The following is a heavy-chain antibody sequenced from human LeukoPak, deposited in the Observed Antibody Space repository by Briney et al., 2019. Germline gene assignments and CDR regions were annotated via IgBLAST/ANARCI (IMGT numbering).Heavy chain of an antibody. CDR1: GFTFSSYA. D-gene: IGHD1-26*01. CDR3: AKTRGLVGATTYYYYGMDV. V-gene: IGHV3-23*01. CDR2: ISGSGGST. J-gene: IGHJ6*02. Sequence: GGSLRLSCAASGFTFSSYAMSWVRQAPGKGLVWVSAISGSGGSTYYADSVKGRFTISRDNSKNTLYLQMNSLRAEDTAVYYCAKTRGLVGATTYYYYGMDVWGQGTTVTVSS.